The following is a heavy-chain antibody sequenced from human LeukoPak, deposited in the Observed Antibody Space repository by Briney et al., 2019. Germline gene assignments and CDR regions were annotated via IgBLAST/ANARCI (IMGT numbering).Heavy chain of an antibody. CDR3: ARTVAALPWNKENWFDP. Sequence: ASVKVSCKASGYTFTSYGISWVRQAPGQGLEWMGWISAYNGNTNYAQKLQGRVTMTTDTSTSTAYMELRSLRSDDTAVYYCARTVAALPWNKENWFDPWGQGTLVTVSS. D-gene: IGHD6-6*01. CDR2: ISAYNGNT. CDR1: GYTFTSYG. V-gene: IGHV1-18*01. J-gene: IGHJ5*02.